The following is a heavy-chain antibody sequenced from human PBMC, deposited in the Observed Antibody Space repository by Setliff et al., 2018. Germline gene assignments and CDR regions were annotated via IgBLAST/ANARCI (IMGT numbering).Heavy chain of an antibody. V-gene: IGHV4-34*01. Sequence: SETLSLTCAVYGGSFSGYYWSWIRQPPGRGLEWIGEINHNGGTNYNPSLKSRVTISIHTSKNQFSLNLSSVTAADTAVYYCARQPEGGYYDSSGYYGMAPYYFDYWGQGTLVTVSS. CDR1: GGSFSGYY. D-gene: IGHD3-22*01. CDR2: INHNGGT. J-gene: IGHJ4*02. CDR3: ARQPEGGYYDSSGYYGMAPYYFDY.